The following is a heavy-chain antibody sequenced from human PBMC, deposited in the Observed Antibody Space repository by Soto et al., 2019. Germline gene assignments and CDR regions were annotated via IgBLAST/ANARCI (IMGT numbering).Heavy chain of an antibody. CDR1: GFSLTTSGVG. V-gene: IGHV2-5*02. J-gene: IGHJ5*02. CDR2: IYWDDDK. D-gene: IGHD4-17*01. Sequence: QITLKESGPTLVKPTQTLTLTCTFSGFSLTTSGVGVGWIRQPPGKALEWLALIYWDDDKRYSPSLKSRPTIPXDXXKNQVVLTMTNMDPADTATYFCAHRTTTVTWWFDPWGQGTLVTVSS. CDR3: AHRTTTVTWWFDP.